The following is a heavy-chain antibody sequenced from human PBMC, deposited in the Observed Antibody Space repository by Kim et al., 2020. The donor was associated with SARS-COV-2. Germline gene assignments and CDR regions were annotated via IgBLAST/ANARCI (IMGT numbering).Heavy chain of an antibody. CDR1: GFTFGDYA. D-gene: IGHD3-22*01. CDR3: AKESWLLGGYYFDY. V-gene: IGHV3-9*01. J-gene: IGHJ4*02. Sequence: GGSLRLSCAASGFTFGDYAMHWVRQAPGKGLEWVSGISWNSGSIGYADSVKGRFTISRDNAKNSLYLQMNSLRAEDTALYYCAKESWLLGGYYFDYWGQGTLVTVSS. CDR2: ISWNSGSI.